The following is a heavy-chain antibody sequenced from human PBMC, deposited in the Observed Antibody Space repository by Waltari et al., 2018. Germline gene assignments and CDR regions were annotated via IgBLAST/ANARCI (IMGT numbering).Heavy chain of an antibody. V-gene: IGHV3-7*01. CDR3: ARVFNDNDAADY. J-gene: IGHJ4*02. CDR1: GFTFSDYW. Sequence: DVQLVESGGGVVQPGGSLRLSCAASGFTFSDYWMRWVRQAPGKGLEWVANIRHDGGAKDYADSAKGRFTISRDNAKNSLFLQMNSLRAEDTAVYFCARVFNDNDAADYWGQGTLVIVSS. CDR2: IRHDGGAK. D-gene: IGHD1-1*01.